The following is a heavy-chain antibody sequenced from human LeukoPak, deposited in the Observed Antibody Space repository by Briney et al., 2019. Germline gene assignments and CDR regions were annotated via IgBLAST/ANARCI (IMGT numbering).Heavy chain of an antibody. CDR2: INNDGSGT. J-gene: IGHJ4*02. Sequence: PGGSLRLSCAASGFTFSSYWMHWVRQTPGKGLVWVSRINNDGSGTSYADSVKGRFTISRDNAKNTLYLQMHSLRAEDTAVYYCARDGILGSHDCWGQGTLVTVSS. V-gene: IGHV3-74*01. CDR1: GFTFSSYW. D-gene: IGHD3-3*02. CDR3: ARDGILGSHDC.